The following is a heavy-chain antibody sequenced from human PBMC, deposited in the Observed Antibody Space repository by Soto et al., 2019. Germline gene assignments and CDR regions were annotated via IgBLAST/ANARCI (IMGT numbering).Heavy chain of an antibody. J-gene: IGHJ4*02. CDR1: GFAFSLAW. Sequence: PGGSLRLSWAASGFAFSLAWMSWFRQAPGKGLEWVGRIKKTTDRGTTDYADSVKGRFTISRDNSKNTLYLQMNSLRAEDTAVYYCAKDRTLGSCVYWGQGTLVTVSS. D-gene: IGHD2-15*01. V-gene: IGHV3-15*01. CDR2: IKKTTDRGTT. CDR3: AKDRTLGSCVY.